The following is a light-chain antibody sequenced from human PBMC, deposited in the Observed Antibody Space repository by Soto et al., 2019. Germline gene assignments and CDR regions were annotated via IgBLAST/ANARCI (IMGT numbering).Light chain of an antibody. CDR3: QQYNDYSTWT. CDR1: QSISSW. J-gene: IGKJ1*01. V-gene: IGKV1-5*01. Sequence: DIQMTQSPSTLSASVGDRVTITCRASQSISSWLAWYQQKPGKAPKVLIWDATTLHRGVSSRFSGSGFGTEFTLTISSLQPDDFATYYCQQYNDYSTWTFGQGTKVDIK. CDR2: DAT.